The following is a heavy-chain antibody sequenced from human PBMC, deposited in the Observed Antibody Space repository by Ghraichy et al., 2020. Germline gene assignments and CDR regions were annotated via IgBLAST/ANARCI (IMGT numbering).Heavy chain of an antibody. CDR2: IYSSGST. Sequence: SETLSLTCTVSGDSISSYYWSCIRQPAGEGLEWIGRIYSSGSTSYNPSLKSRVTMSVDTSKNQFSLKLSSVTAADTAVYYCSRQLWLRSYYYYAMDGWGQGTTVTVSS. D-gene: IGHD5-18*01. CDR1: GDSISSYY. CDR3: SRQLWLRSYYYYAMDG. J-gene: IGHJ6*02. V-gene: IGHV4-4*07.